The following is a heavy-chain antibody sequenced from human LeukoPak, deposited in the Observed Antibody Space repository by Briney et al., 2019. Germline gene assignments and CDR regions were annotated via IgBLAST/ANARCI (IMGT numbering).Heavy chain of an antibody. D-gene: IGHD6-13*01. CDR1: GGSIRRSNYY. Sequence: ETLSLTCTVSGGSIRRSNYYWGWIRQPPGKGLEWVSAISGSGGSTYYADSVKGRFTISRDNSKNTLYLQMNSLRAEDTAVYYCAKTASSWLGNYFDYWGQGTLVTVSS. V-gene: IGHV3-23*01. CDR2: ISGSGGST. J-gene: IGHJ4*02. CDR3: AKTASSWLGNYFDY.